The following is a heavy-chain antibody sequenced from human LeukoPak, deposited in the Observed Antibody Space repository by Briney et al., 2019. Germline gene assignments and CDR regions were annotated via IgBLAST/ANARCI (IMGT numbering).Heavy chain of an antibody. V-gene: IGHV3-73*01. CDR1: GFTFSGSA. Sequence: GGSLRLSCAASGFTFSGSAMHWVRQASGKGLEWVGRIRSIVNSYATAYAASVKGRFTISRDDSKNTAYLQMNSLKTEDTAVYYCTRQEGYGGSRDWGQGTLVTVSS. J-gene: IGHJ4*02. CDR2: IRSIVNSYAT. CDR3: TRQEGYGGSRD. D-gene: IGHD2-15*01.